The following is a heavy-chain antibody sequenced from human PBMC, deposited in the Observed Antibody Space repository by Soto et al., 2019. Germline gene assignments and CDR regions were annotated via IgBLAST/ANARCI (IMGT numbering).Heavy chain of an antibody. CDR2: INDRGSI. J-gene: IGHJ2*01. Sequence: QVQLQQWGAGPLRPLETLSLTCGVSGGSFSGYYWAWIRQSPGKGLEWIGEINDRGSINYNPSLKSLVSISVDTSKNHYSLSLRSVTAADTAVDYCARESHDILTGPPWVWYFDLWGRGTLVTVSS. CDR1: GGSFSGYY. V-gene: IGHV4-34*01. D-gene: IGHD3-9*01. CDR3: ARESHDILTGPPWVWYFDL.